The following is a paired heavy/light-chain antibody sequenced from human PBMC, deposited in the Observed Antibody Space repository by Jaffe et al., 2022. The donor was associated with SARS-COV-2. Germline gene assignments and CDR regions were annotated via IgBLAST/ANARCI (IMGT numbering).Heavy chain of an antibody. CDR2: ISSSSSTI. Sequence: EVQLVESGGGLVQPGGSLRLSCAASGFTFSSYSMNWVRQAPGKGLEWVSYISSSSSTIYYADSVKGRFTISRDNAKNSLYLQMNSLRDEDTAVYYCARDEIVLMVYPQYYYYGMDVWGQGTTVTVSS. D-gene: IGHD2-8*01. CDR1: GFTFSSYS. CDR3: ARDEIVLMVYPQYYYYGMDV. V-gene: IGHV3-48*02. J-gene: IGHJ6*02.
Light chain of an antibody. CDR3: LQHNSYPRT. CDR1: QGIRND. CDR2: AAS. V-gene: IGKV1-17*01. Sequence: DIQMTQSPSSLSASVGDRVTITCRASQGIRNDLGWYQQKPGKAPKRLIYAASSLQSGVPSRFSGSGSGTEFTLTISSLQPEDFATYYCLQHNSYPRTFGQGTKLEIK. J-gene: IGKJ2*01.